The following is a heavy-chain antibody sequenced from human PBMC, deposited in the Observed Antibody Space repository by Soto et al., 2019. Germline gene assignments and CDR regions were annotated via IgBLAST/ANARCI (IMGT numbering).Heavy chain of an antibody. CDR2: ISAYNGNT. Sequence: ASVKVSCKASGYTFTSYHISWVRQAPGQGLEWMGWISAYNGNTNYAQKLQGRVTMTTDTSTSTAYMELRSLRSDDTAVYYCARDGYSYGHDAFDIWGQGTMVTVSS. D-gene: IGHD5-18*01. CDR1: GYTFTSYH. V-gene: IGHV1-18*01. CDR3: ARDGYSYGHDAFDI. J-gene: IGHJ3*02.